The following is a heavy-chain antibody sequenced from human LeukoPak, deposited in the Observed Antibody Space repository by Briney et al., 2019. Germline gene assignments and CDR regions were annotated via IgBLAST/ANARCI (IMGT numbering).Heavy chain of an antibody. D-gene: IGHD2-21*02. V-gene: IGHV3-23*01. CDR2: ISGSGVST. CDR1: GVTFSDYY. CDR3: AKSVCGGDCYLFDY. J-gene: IGHJ4*02. Sequence: PGGSLRLSCAASGVTFSDYYMSWIRQAPGKGLEWVSGISGSGVSTNYADSVKGRFTISRDNSKNTLYLQMNSLRAEDTAVYYCAKSVCGGDCYLFDYWGQGTLVTVSS.